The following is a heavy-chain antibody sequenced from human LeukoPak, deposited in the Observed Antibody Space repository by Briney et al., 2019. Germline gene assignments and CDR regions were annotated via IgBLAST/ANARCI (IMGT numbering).Heavy chain of an antibody. V-gene: IGHV1-18*04. Sequence: ASARVSCKTSGYTFTTYGISWVRQAPGQGLEWMGWISGSNGNTKYAQKVQGRVTMTTDTSTTTAYMEVRSLRSDDTAVYYCARDRDRMVQGVTALFDYWGQGTLVTVSS. CDR3: ARDRDRMVQGVTALFDY. J-gene: IGHJ4*02. CDR2: ISGSNGNT. D-gene: IGHD3-10*01. CDR1: GYTFTTYG.